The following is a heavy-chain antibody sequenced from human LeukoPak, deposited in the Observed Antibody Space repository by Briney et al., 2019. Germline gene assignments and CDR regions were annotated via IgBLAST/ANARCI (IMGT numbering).Heavy chain of an antibody. CDR2: ISYDGSNK. Sequence: PGRSLRLSCAASGFTFSSYAMHWVRQAPGKGLEWVAVISYDGSNKYYADSVKGRFTISRDNSKNTLYLQMNSLRAEDTAVYYCARVKGQLVRNNWFDPWGQGTLVTVSS. J-gene: IGHJ5*02. CDR3: ARVKGQLVRNNWFDP. CDR1: GFTFSSYA. D-gene: IGHD6-13*01. V-gene: IGHV3-30-3*01.